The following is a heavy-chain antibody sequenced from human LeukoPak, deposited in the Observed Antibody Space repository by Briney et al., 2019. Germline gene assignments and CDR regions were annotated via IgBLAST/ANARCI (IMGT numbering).Heavy chain of an antibody. CDR2: INPNSGGT. V-gene: IGHV1-2*02. D-gene: IGHD2-2*01. CDR3: ARDIVVVYYYGMDV. CDR1: GYTFTGYY. Sequence: ASVKVSYKASGYTFTGYYMHWVRQAPGQGLEWMGWINPNSGGTNYAQKFQGRVTMTRDTSISTAYMELSRLRSDDTAVYYCARDIVVVYYYGMDVWGQGTTVTVSS. J-gene: IGHJ6*02.